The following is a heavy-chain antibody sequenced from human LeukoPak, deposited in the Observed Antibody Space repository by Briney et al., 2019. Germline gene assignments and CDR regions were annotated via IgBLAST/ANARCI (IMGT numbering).Heavy chain of an antibody. CDR3: ARGFGRIFGVVIGYYFDY. V-gene: IGHV1-8*03. D-gene: IGHD3-3*01. J-gene: IGHJ4*02. CDR1: GYTFTSYD. CDR2: MNPNSGNT. Sequence: ASVKVSCKASGYTFTSYDINWVRQATGQGLEWMGWMNPNSGNTGYAQKFQGRVTITRNTSISTAYMELSSLRSEDTAVYYCARGFGRIFGVVIGYYFDYWGQGTLVTVSS.